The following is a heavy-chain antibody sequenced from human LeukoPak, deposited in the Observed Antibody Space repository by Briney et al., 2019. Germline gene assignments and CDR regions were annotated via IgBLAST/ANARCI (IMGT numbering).Heavy chain of an antibody. V-gene: IGHV4-59*01. D-gene: IGHD2-2*01. CDR1: GGSISSYY. CDR2: IYYSGST. Sequence: SETLSLTCTVSGGSISSYYWSWIRQPPRKGLEWIGYIYYSGSTNYNPSLKRRVTISVDTSKNQFSLKLSSVTAADTAVYYCARSDDCSSTSCPGYWFDPWGQGTLVTVSS. J-gene: IGHJ5*02. CDR3: ARSDDCSSTSCPGYWFDP.